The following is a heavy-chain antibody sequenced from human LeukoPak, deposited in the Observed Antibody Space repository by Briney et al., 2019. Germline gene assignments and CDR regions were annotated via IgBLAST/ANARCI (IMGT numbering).Heavy chain of an antibody. Sequence: QSGGSLRLSCAASGFTFDDYAMRWVRQAPGKGLEWVSGISWNSGRIGYADSVKGRFTISRDNAKNSLYLQMNSLRAEDTAVYYCARDPGHYDSSGYYYVGYFDYWGQGTLVTVPS. CDR1: GFTFDDYA. CDR2: ISWNSGRI. J-gene: IGHJ4*02. CDR3: ARDPGHYDSSGYYYVGYFDY. D-gene: IGHD3-22*01. V-gene: IGHV3-9*01.